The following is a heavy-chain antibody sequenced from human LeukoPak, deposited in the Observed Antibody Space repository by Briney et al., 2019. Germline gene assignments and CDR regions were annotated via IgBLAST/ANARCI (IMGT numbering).Heavy chain of an antibody. D-gene: IGHD6-19*01. CDR2: ISGGGEST. J-gene: IGHJ4*02. V-gene: IGHV3-23*01. Sequence: GGSLGLSCVASEFTFSSHAMNWVRQAPGKGLEWVSSISGGGESTYYADSVKGRFTVSRDNSKNTLYLQINSLRGENTAVYYCAKGKYSSGGVPDYWGQGTLVTVSS. CDR1: EFTFSSHA. CDR3: AKGKYSSGGVPDY.